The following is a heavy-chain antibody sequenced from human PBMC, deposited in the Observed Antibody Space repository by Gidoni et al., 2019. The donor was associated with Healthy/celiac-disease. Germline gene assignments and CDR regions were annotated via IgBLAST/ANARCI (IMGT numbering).Heavy chain of an antibody. J-gene: IGHJ6*02. V-gene: IGHV1-8*01. Sequence: QVQLVQSGAEVKKPGASVKVSCKASGYTLTSYDINWVRQATGQGLEWMGWMNPNSGNTGYAQKFQGRVTMTRNTSISTAYMELSSLRSEDTAVYYCARGERAYGDYYYYGMDVWGQGTTVTVSS. D-gene: IGHD4-17*01. CDR1: GYTLTSYD. CDR2: MNPNSGNT. CDR3: ARGERAYGDYYYYGMDV.